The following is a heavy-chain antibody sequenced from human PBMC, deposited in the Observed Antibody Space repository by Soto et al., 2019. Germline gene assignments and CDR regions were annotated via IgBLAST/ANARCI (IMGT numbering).Heavy chain of an antibody. J-gene: IGHJ4*02. CDR2: IYYTGST. CDR3: ARTVTTVTTRVDY. D-gene: IGHD4-17*01. CDR1: GDSITSSGYY. V-gene: IGHV4-39*01. Sequence: SETLSLTCTVSGDSITSSGYYWGWIRQPPGKGLGWIVNIYYTGSTYSNPSLKSRVTISVDTSKNQFSLKLSSVTAADTAVYYCARTVTTVTTRVDYWGQGTLVTVSS.